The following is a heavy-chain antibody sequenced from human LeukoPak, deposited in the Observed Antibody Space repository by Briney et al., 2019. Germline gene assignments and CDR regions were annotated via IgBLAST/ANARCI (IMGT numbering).Heavy chain of an antibody. J-gene: IGHJ4*02. CDR2: IWYDGSNN. CDR3: AKGTHTSGWSPLDY. D-gene: IGHD6-19*01. CDR1: GFTFSNYG. Sequence: GRSLRLSCAASGFTFSNYGMHWVRQAPGKGLEWVAVIWYDGSNNYYVDSVKGRFTISRDNSKNTLYLQMNSLRAEDTAVYYCAKGTHTSGWSPLDYWGQGTLVTVSS. V-gene: IGHV3-33*06.